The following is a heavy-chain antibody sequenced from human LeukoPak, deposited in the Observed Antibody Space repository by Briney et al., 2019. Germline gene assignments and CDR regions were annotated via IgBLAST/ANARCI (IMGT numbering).Heavy chain of an antibody. Sequence: ASVKVSCKASGYTFSSYYMHWVRQAPGQGLEWMGIINPSGGSTNYAQKFQGRVTMTRDTSTSTVYMELSSLRSEDTAVYYCARDRRYDSSGYSLDHWGRGALVTVSS. CDR3: ARDRRYDSSGYSLDH. J-gene: IGHJ4*02. V-gene: IGHV1-46*01. CDR1: GYTFSSYY. CDR2: INPSGGST. D-gene: IGHD3-22*01.